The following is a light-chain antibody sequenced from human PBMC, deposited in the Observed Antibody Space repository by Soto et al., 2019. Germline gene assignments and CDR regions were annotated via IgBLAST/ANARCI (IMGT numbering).Light chain of an antibody. CDR1: SSDVGGYNY. CDR2: EVS. CDR3: GTWDKSLSAGV. J-gene: IGLJ3*02. V-gene: IGLV2-14*01. Sequence: QSALTQPASVSGSPGQSITISCTGTSSDVGGYNYVSWYQQHPGKAPKLIIYEVSDRPSGVSNRFSGSKSGNTASLTISGLQAEDEADYYCGTWDKSLSAGVFGGGTKVTVL.